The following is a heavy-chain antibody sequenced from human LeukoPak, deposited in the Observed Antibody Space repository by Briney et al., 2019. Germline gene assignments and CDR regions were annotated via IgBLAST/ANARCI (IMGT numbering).Heavy chain of an antibody. CDR3: ARDTAAAGSHFDY. CDR2: IYHSGST. Sequence: SETLSLTCAVSGGSISSSNWWSWVRQPPGKGLEWIGEIYHSGSTNYNPSLKSRVTISVDTSKNQFSLKLSSVTAADTAVYYCARDTAAAGSHFDYWGQGTLVTVSS. V-gene: IGHV4-4*02. CDR1: GGSISSSNW. J-gene: IGHJ4*02. D-gene: IGHD6-13*01.